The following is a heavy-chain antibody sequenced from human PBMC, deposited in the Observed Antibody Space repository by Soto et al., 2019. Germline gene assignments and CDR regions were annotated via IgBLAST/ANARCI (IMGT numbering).Heavy chain of an antibody. D-gene: IGHD3-16*02. CDR2: ISYDGSNK. J-gene: IGHJ4*02. CDR1: GFTFSSYG. Sequence: GGSLRLSCAASGFTFSSYGMHWVRQAPGKGLEWVAVISYDGSNKYYADSVKGRFTISRDNSKNTLYLQMNSLRAEDTAVYYCAKGEEGTYYDYIWGSYRSYFDYWGQGTLVTVSS. CDR3: AKGEEGTYYDYIWGSYRSYFDY. V-gene: IGHV3-30*18.